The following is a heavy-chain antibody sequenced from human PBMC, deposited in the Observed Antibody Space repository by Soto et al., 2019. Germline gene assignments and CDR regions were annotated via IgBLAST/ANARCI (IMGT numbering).Heavy chain of an antibody. CDR2: INAGNGNT. D-gene: IGHD3-22*01. J-gene: IGHJ3*02. V-gene: IGHV1-3*01. Sequence: ASVKVSCKASGYTFTSYAMHWVRQAPGQRLEWMGWINAGNGNTKYSQKFQGRVTITRDTSASTAYMELSSLRSEDTAVYYCGKPRGWLHHDAFDIWGQGTMVTVSS. CDR1: GYTFTSYA. CDR3: GKPRGWLHHDAFDI.